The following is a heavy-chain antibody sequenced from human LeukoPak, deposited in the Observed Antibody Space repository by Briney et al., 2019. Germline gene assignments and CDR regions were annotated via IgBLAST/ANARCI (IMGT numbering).Heavy chain of an antibody. V-gene: IGHV1-18*01. J-gene: IGHJ4*02. CDR2: ISAYNGNT. Sequence: ASVKVSCKGSGYTFTNYGITWVRQAPGQGLEWMGWISAYNGNTKYAPKLQGRVTMTTDTSTRTAYMELRSLRSDDTAVYYCASDVGYCSSSSCYGLYYWGQGTQVTVSS. D-gene: IGHD2-2*01. CDR1: GYTFTNYG. CDR3: ASDVGYCSSSSCYGLYY.